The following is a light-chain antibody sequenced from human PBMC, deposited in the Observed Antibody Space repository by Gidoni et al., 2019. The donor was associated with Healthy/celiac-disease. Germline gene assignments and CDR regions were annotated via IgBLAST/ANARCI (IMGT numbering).Light chain of an antibody. Sequence: QSVLTQPPSASGTPGQGVTISCSGSSSNIGSNYVYWYQQLPGTAPKLLIYSNNQRPSGVSDRFSGSKSGTSASLAISGLRSEDEADYYCAAWDDSLSGVVFGGGTKLTVL. CDR2: SNN. CDR1: SSNIGSNY. CDR3: AAWDDSLSGVV. V-gene: IGLV1-47*02. J-gene: IGLJ2*01.